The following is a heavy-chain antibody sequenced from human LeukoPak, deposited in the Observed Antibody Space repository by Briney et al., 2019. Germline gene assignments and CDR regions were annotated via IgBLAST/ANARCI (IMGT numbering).Heavy chain of an antibody. Sequence: GGTLRLSCAASGFTFSSYAMTWVRQAPGKGLEWVSAISCSGGSTYYADSVKGRFTISRDNSKNTLYLQMNSLRAGDTAVYYCAKGYSYCSGGSCYSPYYYYYMDVWGKGTTVTVSS. CDR3: AKGYSYCSGGSCYSPYYYYYMDV. CDR1: GFTFSSYA. CDR2: ISCSGGST. J-gene: IGHJ6*03. V-gene: IGHV3-23*01. D-gene: IGHD2-15*01.